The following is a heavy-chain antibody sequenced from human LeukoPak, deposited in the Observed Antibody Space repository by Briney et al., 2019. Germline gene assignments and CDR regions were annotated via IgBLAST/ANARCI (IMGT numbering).Heavy chain of an antibody. V-gene: IGHV3-74*01. Sequence: PGGSLRLSCAGSGFSFNNYWMHWVRQAPGKGLVWVSRIHSDGRITTYADSVKGRFTISKDSARNTLYLHMNTLRVEDTAVYYCARVLSGPGDCFDPWGQGTLVTVSS. CDR3: ARVLSGPGDCFDP. J-gene: IGHJ5*02. CDR1: GFSFNNYW. CDR2: IHSDGRIT. D-gene: IGHD2-15*01.